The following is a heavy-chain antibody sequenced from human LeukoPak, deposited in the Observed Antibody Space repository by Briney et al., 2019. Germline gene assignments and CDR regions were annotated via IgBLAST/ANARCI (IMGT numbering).Heavy chain of an antibody. CDR1: GGSISSYY. CDR2: IYYSGST. Sequence: SETLSLTCTVSGGSISSYYWSWIRQPPGKGVEWIGYIYYSGSTNYNPSLKSRVTISVDTSKNQFSLKLSSVTAADTAVYYCARWFGENAFDIWGQGTMVTVSS. V-gene: IGHV4-59*08. D-gene: IGHD3-10*01. J-gene: IGHJ3*02. CDR3: ARWFGENAFDI.